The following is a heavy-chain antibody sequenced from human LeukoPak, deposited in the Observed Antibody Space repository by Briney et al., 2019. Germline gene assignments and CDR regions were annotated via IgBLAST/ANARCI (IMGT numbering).Heavy chain of an antibody. Sequence: PSETLSLTCTVSGGSISSGDSYWSWIRQPPGKGLEWIGYIYYSGSTYYNPSLKSRVTISVDTSKNQFSLKLSSVTAADTAVYYCGRVDYDNWFDPWGRGTLVTVSS. CDR3: GRVDYDNWFDP. CDR2: IYYSGST. CDR1: GGSISSGDSY. D-gene: IGHD3-3*01. V-gene: IGHV4-30-4*08. J-gene: IGHJ5*02.